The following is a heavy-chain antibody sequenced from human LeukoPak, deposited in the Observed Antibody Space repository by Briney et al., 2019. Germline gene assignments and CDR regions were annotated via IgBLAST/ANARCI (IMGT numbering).Heavy chain of an antibody. D-gene: IGHD6-6*01. CDR2: ISAYNGNT. J-gene: IGHJ5*02. CDR3: ARDIGDSSSPNWFDP. V-gene: IGHV1-18*01. CDR1: GYTFTSYG. Sequence: GASVKVSCKASGYTFTSYGISWVRQAPGQGLEWMGWISAYNGNTNYAQKLQGRVTMTTDTSTSTAYMELRSLRSDDTAVYYCARDIGDSSSPNWFDPWGQGTLVTVSS.